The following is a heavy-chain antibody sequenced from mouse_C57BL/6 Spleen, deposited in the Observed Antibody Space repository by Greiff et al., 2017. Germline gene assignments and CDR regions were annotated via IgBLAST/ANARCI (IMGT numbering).Heavy chain of an antibody. CDR3: ARWGTTVAAMDY. J-gene: IGHJ4*01. CDR2: IDPSDSET. D-gene: IGHD1-1*01. V-gene: IGHV1-52*01. CDR1: GYTFTSYW. Sequence: QVHVKQSGAELVRPGSSVKLSCKASGYTFTSYWMHWVKQRPIQGLEWIGNIDPSDSETHYNQKFKDKATLTVDKSSSTAYMQLSSLTSEDSAVYYCARWGTTVAAMDYWGQGTSVTVSS.